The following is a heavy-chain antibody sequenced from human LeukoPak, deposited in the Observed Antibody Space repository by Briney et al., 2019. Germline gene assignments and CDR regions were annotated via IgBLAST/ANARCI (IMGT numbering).Heavy chain of an antibody. CDR3: ARVRPVVGATPTFDY. V-gene: IGHV4-31*03. Sequence: PSETLSLTCTVSGGSISSGGYYWSWIRQHPGKGLEWIGYIYYSGSTYYNPSLKSRVTISVDTSKNQFSLKLSSVTAVDTAVYYCARVRPVVGATPTFDYWGQGTLVTVSS. CDR1: GGSISSGGYY. D-gene: IGHD1-26*01. CDR2: IYYSGST. J-gene: IGHJ4*02.